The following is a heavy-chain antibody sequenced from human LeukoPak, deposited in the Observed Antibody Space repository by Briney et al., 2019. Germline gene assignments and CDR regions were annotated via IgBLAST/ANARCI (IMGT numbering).Heavy chain of an antibody. V-gene: IGHV3-30-3*01. CDR3: ASPPAAYYYDSSGPLDY. CDR1: GFTFSNYA. D-gene: IGHD3-22*01. J-gene: IGHJ4*02. CDR2: ISYDGSNQ. Sequence: GRSLRLSCAASGFTFSNYAMHRVRQAPGKGLEWVAVISYDGSNQLYADSVKGRFTISRDNSKITLFLQMNSLRAEDTAVYYCASPPAAYYYDSSGPLDYWGQGTLVTVSS.